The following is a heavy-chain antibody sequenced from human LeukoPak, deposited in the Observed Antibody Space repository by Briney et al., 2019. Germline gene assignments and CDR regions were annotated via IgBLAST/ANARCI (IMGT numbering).Heavy chain of an antibody. CDR1: GGTFSSYA. CDR2: IIPIIGTA. D-gene: IGHD3-22*01. J-gene: IGHJ3*02. Sequence: SVKVSCKASGGTFSSYAISWVRQAPGQGLEWMGGIIPIIGTANYAQKFQGGVTITADESTSTAYMELSSLRSEDTAVYYCARAEREYYYDSSGYYYGAFDIWGQGTMVTVSS. V-gene: IGHV1-69*01. CDR3: ARAEREYYYDSSGYYYGAFDI.